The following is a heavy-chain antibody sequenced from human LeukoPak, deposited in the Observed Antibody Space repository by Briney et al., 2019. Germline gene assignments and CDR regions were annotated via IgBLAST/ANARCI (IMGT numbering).Heavy chain of an antibody. J-gene: IGHJ4*02. CDR1: GLTFSSYS. Sequence: GGSLRLSCVAAGLTFSSYSMTWVRQAPGKGLEWVSSISSSSSYIYYADSVKGRFTISRDNAKNSLYLQMNSLRAEDTAVYYCAAASYYDSSGYDFDYWGQGTLVTVSS. CDR3: AAASYYDSSGYDFDY. CDR2: ISSSSSYI. D-gene: IGHD3-22*01. V-gene: IGHV3-21*04.